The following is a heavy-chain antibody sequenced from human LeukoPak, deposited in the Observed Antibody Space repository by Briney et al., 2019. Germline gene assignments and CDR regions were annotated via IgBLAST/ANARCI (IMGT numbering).Heavy chain of an antibody. Sequence: GVLRLSCAASGFVFRSYGMNWVRQAPGKGLEWVSGIYTNGRDTRYADSVKGQFTISRDNSKNTLYLQMHSLRVEDTAVYYCAHLVWEYVGGLDVWGQGTTVTVSS. CDR1: GFVFRSYG. J-gene: IGHJ6*02. CDR3: AHLVWEYVGGLDV. V-gene: IGHV3-23*05. D-gene: IGHD1-26*01. CDR2: IYTNGRDT.